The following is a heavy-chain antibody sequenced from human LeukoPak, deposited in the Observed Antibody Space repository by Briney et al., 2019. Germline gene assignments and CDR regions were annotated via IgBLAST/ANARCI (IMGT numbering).Heavy chain of an antibody. Sequence: GGSLRLSCAASGFTFSNYAMNWVRQAPGKGLEWVSYISESGGSTYFADSVKGRFTISRDNSKNTLFLQMNSLRAEDTAVYYCAKGKGYYSFYMDVWGKGTTVSVSS. CDR3: AKGKGYYSFYMDV. J-gene: IGHJ6*03. CDR1: GFTFSNYA. CDR2: ISESGGST. V-gene: IGHV3-23*01.